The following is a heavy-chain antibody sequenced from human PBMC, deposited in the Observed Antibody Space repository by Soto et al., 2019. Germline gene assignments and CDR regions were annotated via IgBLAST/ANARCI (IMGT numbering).Heavy chain of an antibody. CDR1: GFSISGNY. CDR3: AREPLT. J-gene: IGHJ4*02. Sequence: SETLSLTCSVSGFSISGNYWSWIRQPPGKGLEWIGYIHYSGTPNYNPSLRSRVTLSVDTSKNQFSLKLSSVTAADTAVYFCAREPLTWGQGTLVTVS. CDR2: IHYSGTP. V-gene: IGHV4-59*12.